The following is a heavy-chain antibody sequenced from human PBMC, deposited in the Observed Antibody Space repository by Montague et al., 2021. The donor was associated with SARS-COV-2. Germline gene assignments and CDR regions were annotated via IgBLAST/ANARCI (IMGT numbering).Heavy chain of an antibody. V-gene: IGHV1-8*01. CDR2: MNPKSGGS. D-gene: IGHD3-10*01. CDR1: GYTFTNYD. CDR3: ARGPYYYDSGIRKEAFDI. Sequence: SVKVSCKASGYTFTNYDIKWVRQPTGQGLEWMGWMNPKSGGSGYAQRFEGRVTMTRNTSITTAYLELSSLRSEDTAVYYCARGPYYYDSGIRKEAFDIWGQGTLVIASS. J-gene: IGHJ3*02.